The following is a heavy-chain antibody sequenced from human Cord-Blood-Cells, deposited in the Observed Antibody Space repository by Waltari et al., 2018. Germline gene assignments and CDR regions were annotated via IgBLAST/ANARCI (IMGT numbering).Heavy chain of an antibody. D-gene: IGHD1-26*01. CDR3: AKDRRSYYYFDY. J-gene: IGHJ4*02. CDR1: GFTFSSYA. CDR2: ISGSGGST. Sequence: EVQLLESGGGLVQLGGSLRLSCAASGFTFSSYAMSSVRQAPGKGLEWVSAISGSGGSTYYADSVKGRFTISRDNSKNTLYLQMNSLRAEDTAVYYCAKDRRSYYYFDYWGQGTLVTVSS. V-gene: IGHV3-23*01.